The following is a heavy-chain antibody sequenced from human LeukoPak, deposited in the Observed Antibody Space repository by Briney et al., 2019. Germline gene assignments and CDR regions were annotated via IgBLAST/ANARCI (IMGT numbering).Heavy chain of an antibody. V-gene: IGHV4-59*11. CDR1: GGSISSHY. CDR2: IYYSGST. Sequence: SETLSLTRTVSGGSISSHYWSWIRQPPGKGLEWIGYIYYSGSTNYNPSLKSRVTISVDTSKNQFSLKLSSVTAADTAVYYCARDPGRSKFDYWGQGTLVTVSS. CDR3: ARDPGRSKFDY. J-gene: IGHJ4*02. D-gene: IGHD1-14*01.